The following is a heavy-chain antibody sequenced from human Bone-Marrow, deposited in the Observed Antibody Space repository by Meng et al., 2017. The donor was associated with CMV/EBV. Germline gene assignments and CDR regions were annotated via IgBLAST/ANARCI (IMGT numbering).Heavy chain of an antibody. D-gene: IGHD5-12*01. CDR1: GFTFSSND. V-gene: IGHV3-13*01. Sequence: GGSLRLSCAASGFTFSSNDMHWVRQTTGKGLEWVSAIGTAGDTYYPGSVKGRFTISRENAKNSFYLQMNSLRAGDTAVYYCARGLPGGIVATIYYYGMDVCGQGTTVTVSS. J-gene: IGHJ6*02. CDR2: IGTAGDT. CDR3: ARGLPGGIVATIYYYGMDV.